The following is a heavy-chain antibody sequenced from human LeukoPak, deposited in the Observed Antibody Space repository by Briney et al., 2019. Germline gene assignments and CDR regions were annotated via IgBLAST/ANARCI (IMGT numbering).Heavy chain of an antibody. D-gene: IGHD3-10*01. J-gene: IGHJ5*02. V-gene: IGHV4-39*07. CDR2: IYYSGST. CDR1: GGSISSTTYY. Sequence: SETLSLTCPVSGGSISSTTYYWGWIRQPPGKGLEWIGSIYYSGSTYYSPSLKSRVTISVDTSKNQFSLKLSSVTAADTAVYYCARGLPRFRGFFNWFDPWGQGTLVTVSS. CDR3: ARGLPRFRGFFNWFDP.